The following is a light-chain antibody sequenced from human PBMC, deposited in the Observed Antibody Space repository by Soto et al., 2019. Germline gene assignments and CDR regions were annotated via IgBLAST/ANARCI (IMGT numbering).Light chain of an antibody. Sequence: QPVLTQPPSVSGAPGQRATISCTGSSSNIGAGYDVHWYQHLPGTAPKLLIYGNSNRPSGVPDRFSGSQSGTSASLAITGLQAEDEAEYYCQSYDSSLSGSVFGGGTKLTVL. CDR3: QSYDSSLSGSV. CDR1: SSNIGAGYD. CDR2: GNS. J-gene: IGLJ2*01. V-gene: IGLV1-40*01.